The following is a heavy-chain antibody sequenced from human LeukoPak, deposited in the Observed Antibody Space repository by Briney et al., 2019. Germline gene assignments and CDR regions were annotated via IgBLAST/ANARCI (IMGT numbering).Heavy chain of an antibody. V-gene: IGHV4-34*01. J-gene: IGHJ2*01. Sequence: SETLYLTCAVYVGSFSGYYWSWIRQPPGKVLERIGEINHSGSTNYNPSLKSRVSISVVTSKNQFSLRLSSVTAADTAVYYCARQREGYFDLWGRGTRVTVSS. CDR3: ARQREGYFDL. CDR1: VGSFSGYY. CDR2: INHSGST.